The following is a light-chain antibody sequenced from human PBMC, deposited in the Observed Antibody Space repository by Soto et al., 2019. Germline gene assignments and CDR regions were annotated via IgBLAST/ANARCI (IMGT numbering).Light chain of an antibody. Sequence: EIVLTQSPGTLSVSPGERATLSCRASQSFSGSYLAWYQQKPGQAPRLLIYGASSRATGIPDRFSGSGSGTDFTLTISRLEPEDFAVYYCQYYGSSVTFAGGTKVEIK. J-gene: IGKJ4*01. CDR1: QSFSGSY. V-gene: IGKV3-20*01. CDR2: GAS. CDR3: QYYGSSVT.